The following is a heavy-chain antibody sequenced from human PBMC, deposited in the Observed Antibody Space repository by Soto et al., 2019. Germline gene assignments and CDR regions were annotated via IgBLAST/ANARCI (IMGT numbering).Heavy chain of an antibody. CDR2: IIPMFGTT. J-gene: IGHJ4*02. D-gene: IGHD2-21*01. CDR1: GRTLTNFA. CDR3: ARADPLVMAASHFDS. V-gene: IGHV1-69*14. Sequence: QVQLVQSGAEVKKPGSSVKVSCKASGRTLTNFAISWVRQAPGQGLEWMGGIIPMFGTTNYAQKFQGRVTITADKSINTAYMELSSLRSEATAVYYCARADPLVMAASHFDSWGQGTLVTVSA.